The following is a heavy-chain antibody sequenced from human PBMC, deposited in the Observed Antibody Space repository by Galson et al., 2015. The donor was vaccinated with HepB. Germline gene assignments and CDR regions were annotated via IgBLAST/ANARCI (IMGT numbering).Heavy chain of an antibody. V-gene: IGHV3-30*18. D-gene: IGHD2-2*01. CDR2: MSYDGRIK. Sequence: SLRLSCAASGFTFSSYGMHWVRQTPGKGLEWVAVMSYDGRIKYYGDSVKDRFSISRDNSKNTVYLQMNNLTTEDTAVYYCVKDPSRHYSLLCHYYFDQWGQGTLVTVSS. CDR3: VKDPSRHYSLLCHYYFDQ. J-gene: IGHJ4*02. CDR1: GFTFSSYG.